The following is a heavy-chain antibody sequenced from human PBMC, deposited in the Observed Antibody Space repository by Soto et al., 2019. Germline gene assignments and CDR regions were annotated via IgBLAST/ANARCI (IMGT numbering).Heavy chain of an antibody. CDR3: ARGLRFFDF. Sequence: QVQLQESGPGLVKPSQTLSLTCTVSGDSISTGVDYWNWIRQHPGKGLEWIGNIYHNGSTYYNPSLKSRVTISVDTSKNQFCLKLSSVTAADTDVYYCARGLRFFDFWGQGTQGTVSS. CDR2: IYHNGST. CDR1: GDSISTGVDY. J-gene: IGHJ4*02. D-gene: IGHD3-3*01. V-gene: IGHV4-31*03.